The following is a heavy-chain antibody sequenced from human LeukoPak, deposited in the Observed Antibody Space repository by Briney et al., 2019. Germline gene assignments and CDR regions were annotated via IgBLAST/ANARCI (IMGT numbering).Heavy chain of an antibody. Sequence: GGSLRLSCVGSGFIFGDFYMNWIRQAPGKGLEWISFITSSGDSIYYADSVKGRSTVFRDNAKNSLYLQMNSLRAEDTAVYFCARDPEYSDKWGQGTLVSVSS. J-gene: IGHJ4*02. CDR2: ITSSGDSI. CDR3: ARDPEYSDK. CDR1: GFIFGDFY. D-gene: IGHD1-1*01. V-gene: IGHV3-11*01.